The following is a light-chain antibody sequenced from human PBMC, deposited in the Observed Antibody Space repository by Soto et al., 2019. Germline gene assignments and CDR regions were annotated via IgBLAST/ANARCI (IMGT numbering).Light chain of an antibody. CDR1: SSDVGSYNL. Sequence: QSAGTEPASVSGSPGQSITISCTGTSSDVGSYNLVSWYQQHPGKAPKLMIYEGSKRPSGVSNRFSGSKSGNTASLTISGLQAEDEADYYCCSYAGSSTYVFGTGTNVTAL. V-gene: IGLV2-23*01. J-gene: IGLJ1*01. CDR2: EGS. CDR3: CSYAGSSTYV.